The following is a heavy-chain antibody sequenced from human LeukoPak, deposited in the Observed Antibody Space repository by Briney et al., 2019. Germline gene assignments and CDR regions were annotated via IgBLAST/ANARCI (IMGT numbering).Heavy chain of an antibody. CDR1: GFTFDDYA. CDR2: ISWNSGSI. CDR3: AKGVDASGIYYYFYMDV. V-gene: IGHV3-9*01. J-gene: IGHJ6*03. D-gene: IGHD3-16*01. Sequence: GRSLRLSCAASGFTFDDYAMHWVRQAPGKGLEWVSGISWNSGSIGYADSVKGRFTISRDNAKNSLYLQMNSLRAEDTALYYCAKGVDASGIYYYFYMDVWGKGTTVTVSS.